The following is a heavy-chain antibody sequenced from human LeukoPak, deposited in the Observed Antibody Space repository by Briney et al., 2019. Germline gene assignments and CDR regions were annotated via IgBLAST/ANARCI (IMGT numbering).Heavy chain of an antibody. V-gene: IGHV3-33*01. CDR2: IRYDGGNK. D-gene: IGHD5-18*01. Sequence: GGSLRLSCAASGFTFSTYGMHWVRQAPGKGLEWVAVIRYDGGNKTYGDSVKGRFTISRDNSKNTLYLQMNSLRAEDTAVYYCARAISAMVADNWGQGTLVTVSS. CDR1: GFTFSTYG. J-gene: IGHJ4*02. CDR3: ARAISAMVADN.